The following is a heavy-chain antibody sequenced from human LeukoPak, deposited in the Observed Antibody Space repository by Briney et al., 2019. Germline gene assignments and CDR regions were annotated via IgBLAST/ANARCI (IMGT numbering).Heavy chain of an antibody. V-gene: IGHV4-39*07. Sequence: PSETLSLTCTVSGGSISSNNYYWGWIRQPPGKGLEWIGSLYYSGSAYYNPSLKSRVTISVDTSKNQFSLKLSSVTAADTAVYYCATDSIVGATDGGESYYYYYMDVWGKGTTVTVSS. J-gene: IGHJ6*03. CDR3: ATDSIVGATDGGESYYYYYMDV. D-gene: IGHD1-26*01. CDR1: GGSISSNNYY. CDR2: LYYSGSA.